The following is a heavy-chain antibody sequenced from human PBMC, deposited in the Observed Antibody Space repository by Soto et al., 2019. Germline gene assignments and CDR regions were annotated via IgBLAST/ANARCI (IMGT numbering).Heavy chain of an antibody. J-gene: IGHJ6*02. CDR2: ISGRGDHK. CDR1: GFTFTNAW. CDR3: AKDRALENQTPYGMDV. D-gene: IGHD3-10*01. V-gene: IGHV3-23*04. Sequence: EVQLVESGGGLVKPGGSLRLSCAVSGFTFTNAWMNWVRQAPESGLEWVSTISGRGDHKFYADSVKGRFTISRDNSKNRVYLQMDGLRVEDTAVYYCAKDRALENQTPYGMDVWGQGTTVTV.